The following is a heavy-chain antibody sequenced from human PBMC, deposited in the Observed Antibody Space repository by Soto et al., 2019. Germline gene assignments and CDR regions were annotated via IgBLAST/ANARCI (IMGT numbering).Heavy chain of an antibody. J-gene: IGHJ6*02. CDR1: GYTFTTYY. CDR3: ARVFYYDILTGYLADYYGMDV. V-gene: IGHV1-8*02. Sequence: ASVKVSCKSSGYTFTTYYMHWVRQATGQGLEWMGWMNPNSGNTGYAQKFQGRVTMTRNTSISTAYMELSSLRSEDTAVYYCARVFYYDILTGYLADYYGMDVWGQGTTVTVSS. CDR2: MNPNSGNT. D-gene: IGHD3-9*01.